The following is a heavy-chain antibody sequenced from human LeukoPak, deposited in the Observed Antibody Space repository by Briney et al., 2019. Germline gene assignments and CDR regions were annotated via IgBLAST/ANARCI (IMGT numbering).Heavy chain of an antibody. J-gene: IGHJ4*02. CDR3: AKIRPRGIAVAGTQYYFDY. CDR2: ISGSGGST. D-gene: IGHD6-19*01. V-gene: IGHV3-23*01. CDR1: GFTFSSYA. Sequence: PGGSLRLSCAASGFTFSSYAMSWVRQAPGKGLEWVSAISGSGGSTYYADSVKGRFTISRDNSKNTLYLQMNSLRAEDTAVYYCAKIRPRGIAVAGTQYYFDYWGQGSLVTVSS.